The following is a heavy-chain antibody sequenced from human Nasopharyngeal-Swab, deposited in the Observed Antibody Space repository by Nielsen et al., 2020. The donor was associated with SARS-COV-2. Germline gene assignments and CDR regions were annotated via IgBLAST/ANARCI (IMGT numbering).Heavy chain of an antibody. CDR2: IYWDDDK. Sequence: SGPTLVKPTQTLTLTCTFSGFSLSTSGVGVGWIRQPPGKALEWLALIYWDDDKRYRPSLKSRLTITKDTSKNQVVLTMTNMDPVDAATYYCAHTRYIRRLGYWGQGTLVTVSS. CDR1: GFSLSTSGVG. J-gene: IGHJ4*02. V-gene: IGHV2-5*02. D-gene: IGHD5-18*01. CDR3: AHTRYIRRLGY.